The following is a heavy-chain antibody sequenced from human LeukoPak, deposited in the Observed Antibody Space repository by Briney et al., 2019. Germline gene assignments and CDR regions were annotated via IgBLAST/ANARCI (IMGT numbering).Heavy chain of an antibody. CDR1: GFTFSSYG. J-gene: IGHJ4*02. CDR3: ARGGQWLVGFDY. Sequence: GGSLRLSYAASGFTFSSYGMHWVRQAPGKGLEWVAFIRFDGSNKYYADSVKGRFTISRDNSKNTLYLQMNSLRAEDTAVYYCARGGQWLVGFDYWGQGTLVTVSS. V-gene: IGHV3-30*02. D-gene: IGHD6-19*01. CDR2: IRFDGSNK.